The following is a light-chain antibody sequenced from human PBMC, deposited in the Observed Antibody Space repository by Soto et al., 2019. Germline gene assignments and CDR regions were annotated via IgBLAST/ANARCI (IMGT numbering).Light chain of an antibody. CDR2: DAS. CDR3: QQYGSSPLLT. Sequence: IVLTQSPGTLSLSPGERATLSCRASQSVSSYLAWYQQKPGQAPRLLIYDASSRATGIPDRFSGSGSGTDFTLTISRLEPEDFAVYYCQQYGSSPLLTFGGGTKVDI. V-gene: IGKV3-20*01. CDR1: QSVSSY. J-gene: IGKJ4*01.